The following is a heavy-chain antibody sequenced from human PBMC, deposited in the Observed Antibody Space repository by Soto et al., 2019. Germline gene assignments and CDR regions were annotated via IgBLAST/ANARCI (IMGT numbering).Heavy chain of an antibody. J-gene: IGHJ4*02. CDR2: INFSGST. V-gene: IGHV4-34*01. CDR3: AKALTLSFYGDYFATGY. CDR1: GGSFSGYY. D-gene: IGHD4-17*01. Sequence: SETLSLTCDVYGGSFSGYYWSWVRQPPGKGLEWIGEINFSGSTNFNPSLKSRVTISLDTSNNHFSLKLTSVTAEDTAVYYCAKALTLSFYGDYFATGYWGQGTLVTVSS.